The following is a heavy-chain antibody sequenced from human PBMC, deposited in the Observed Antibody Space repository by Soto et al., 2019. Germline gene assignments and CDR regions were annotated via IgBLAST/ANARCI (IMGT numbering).Heavy chain of an antibody. V-gene: IGHV4-39*01. J-gene: IGHJ4*02. CDR3: SRLPYSNYFDY. CDR1: GGSISSSKYY. Sequence: SETLSLTCTVSGGSISSSKYYWGWIRQPPGKGLEWIGIIYYSGITYDNPSLKRRVTISVDTSKNQFSLKLSSVIAADTAVYYCSRLPYSNYFDYWGQGTPVTVSS. CDR2: IYYSGIT. D-gene: IGHD4-4*01.